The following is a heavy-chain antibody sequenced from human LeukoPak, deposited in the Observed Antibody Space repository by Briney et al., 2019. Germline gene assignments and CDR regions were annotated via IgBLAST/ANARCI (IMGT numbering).Heavy chain of an antibody. Sequence: SETLSLTCTVSGGSISSYYWSWIRQPPGKGLEWIGYIYYSGSTNYNPSLKSRVTISVETSKNQFSLKLSSVTAADTAVYYCARARVIVVDNWFDPWGQGTLVTVSS. CDR2: IYYSGST. J-gene: IGHJ5*02. D-gene: IGHD3-22*01. CDR1: GGSISSYY. V-gene: IGHV4-59*01. CDR3: ARARVIVVDNWFDP.